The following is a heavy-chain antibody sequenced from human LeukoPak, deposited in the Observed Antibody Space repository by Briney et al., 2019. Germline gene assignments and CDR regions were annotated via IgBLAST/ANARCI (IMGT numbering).Heavy chain of an antibody. V-gene: IGHV4-61*02. J-gene: IGHJ2*01. Sequence: SETLSLTCTVSGGSISSGSYYWSWIRQPAGKGLEWIGRIYTSGSTNYNPSLKSRVTISVDTSKNQFSLKLSSVTAADTAVYYCARDPMDFWYFDLWGRGTLVTVSS. D-gene: IGHD2-2*03. CDR1: GGSISSGSYY. CDR2: IYTSGST. CDR3: ARDPMDFWYFDL.